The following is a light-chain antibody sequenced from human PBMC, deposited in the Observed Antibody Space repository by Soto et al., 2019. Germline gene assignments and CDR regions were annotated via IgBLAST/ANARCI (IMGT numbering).Light chain of an antibody. CDR1: QSTSRY. CDR2: AAS. Sequence: DIQMTQSPSSLSASVGDRVTITSRASQSTSRYLNCYQQKPGKAPKLLIYAASSLQSGVPTRCSGSGAGTEFTLTISSLQPEDFATYYCQQSYSTPLTFGPGTKVDSK. CDR3: QQSYSTPLT. V-gene: IGKV1-39*01. J-gene: IGKJ3*01.